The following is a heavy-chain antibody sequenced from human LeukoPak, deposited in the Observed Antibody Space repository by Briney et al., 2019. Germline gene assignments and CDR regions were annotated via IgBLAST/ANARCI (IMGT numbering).Heavy chain of an antibody. CDR2: VHLDGRT. J-gene: IGHJ5*02. CDR1: GGSVTTTNW. V-gene: IGHV4-4*02. Sequence: SETLSLTCGVSGGSVTTTNWWTWVRQPPGKGLEWIGEVHLDGRTNYNPSLESRLTMSVDLSENHISLKLTSVTAADTAVYYCAKIAPGRVYNWFDPWGQGTLVTVSS. D-gene: IGHD2-21*01. CDR3: AKIAPGRVYNWFDP.